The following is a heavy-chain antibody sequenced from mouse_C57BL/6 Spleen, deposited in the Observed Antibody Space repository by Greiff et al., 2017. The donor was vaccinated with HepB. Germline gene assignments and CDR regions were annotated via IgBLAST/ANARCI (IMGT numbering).Heavy chain of an antibody. CDR2: INPNNGGT. J-gene: IGHJ4*01. CDR3: ARADLLLRDYYAMDD. V-gene: IGHV1-18*01. Sequence: EVKLVESGPELVKPGASVKIPCKASGYTFTDYNMDWVKQSHGKSLEWIGDINPNNGGTIYNQKFKGKATLTVDKSSSTAYMALRSLTSEDTAVYYSARADLLLRDYYAMDDWGQGTSVTVSS. D-gene: IGHD1-1*01. CDR1: GYTFTDYN.